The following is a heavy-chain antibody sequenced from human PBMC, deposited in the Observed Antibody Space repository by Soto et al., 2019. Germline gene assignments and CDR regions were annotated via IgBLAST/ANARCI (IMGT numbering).Heavy chain of an antibody. CDR1: GYSFSTYS. J-gene: IGHJ6*02. Sequence: QVQVVQSGAEVKKPGASVKVSCKASGYSFSTYSMHWVRQAPVQGLEWMGWSNGANCNTRYSQKFKYIVSISRDTPASTGYMELSSLRSADTAVYYCARGKGMEENYCYHVMDVWCPGTTVIVSS. CDR3: ARGKGMEENYCYHVMDV. V-gene: IGHV1-3*01. CDR2: SNGANCNT. D-gene: IGHD1-1*01.